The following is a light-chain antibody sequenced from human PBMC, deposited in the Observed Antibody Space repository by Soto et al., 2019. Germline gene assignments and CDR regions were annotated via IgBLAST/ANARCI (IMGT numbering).Light chain of an antibody. J-gene: IGLJ1*01. CDR1: SSNIGNNY. Sequence: QSVLTQPPSVSAAPGQKVTISCSGSSSNIGNNYVSWYQQLPGTAPKLLIYDNNMRPSGIPDRFSGSKSGTSATLGITGLQIADEADYYCGTWDSSLSGYVSGTGTKLTVL. CDR3: GTWDSSLSGYV. V-gene: IGLV1-51*01. CDR2: DNN.